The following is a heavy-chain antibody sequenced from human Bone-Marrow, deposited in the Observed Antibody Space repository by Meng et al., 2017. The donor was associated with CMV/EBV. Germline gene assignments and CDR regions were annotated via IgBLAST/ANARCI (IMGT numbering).Heavy chain of an antibody. J-gene: IGHJ4*02. V-gene: IGHV3-53*01. Sequence: GGSLRLSCAASGFTVSSNYMSWVRQAPGKGLEWVSVIYSGGSTYYADSVKGRFTISRDNSKNTVYLQMNSLRAEDTAVYYCARDLGYYYFDDWGQGTRVTGSS. CDR1: GFTVSSNY. CDR2: IYSGGST. CDR3: ARDLGYYYFDD. D-gene: IGHD5-18*01.